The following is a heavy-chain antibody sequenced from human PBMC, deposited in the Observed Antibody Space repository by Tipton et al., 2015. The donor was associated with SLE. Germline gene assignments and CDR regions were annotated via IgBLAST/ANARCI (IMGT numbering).Heavy chain of an antibody. CDR3: ATDGASFEY. J-gene: IGHJ4*02. CDR1: GFTFSSYW. D-gene: IGHD3-10*01. CDR2: IKQDGSEI. V-gene: IGHV3-7*01. Sequence: QLVQSGGGLVQPGGSLRLSCAASGFTFSSYWMSWVRQAPGKGLERVANIKQDGSEIYYVDSVKGRFTISRDNAKNSLYLQMNSLRVEDTALYYCATDGASFEYWGQGTLVIVSS.